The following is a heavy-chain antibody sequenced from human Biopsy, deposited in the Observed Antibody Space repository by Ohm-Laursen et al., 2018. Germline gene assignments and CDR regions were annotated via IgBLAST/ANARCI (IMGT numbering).Heavy chain of an antibody. Sequence: SLRLSCAASGFTFSSYAMTWFRQAPGKGLEWVSTISGNSDIIYDTDSVKGRFTISSDNSKNTLYLQMNSLRADDTAVYYCALAAAQTVTHFDYWGQGTLVTVSS. D-gene: IGHD4-17*01. V-gene: IGHV3-23*01. J-gene: IGHJ4*02. CDR3: ALAAAQTVTHFDY. CDR1: GFTFSSYA. CDR2: ISGNSDII.